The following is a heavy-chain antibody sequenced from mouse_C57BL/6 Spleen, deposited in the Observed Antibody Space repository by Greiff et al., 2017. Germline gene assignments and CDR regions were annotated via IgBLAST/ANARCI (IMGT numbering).Heavy chain of an antibody. D-gene: IGHD2-2*01. CDR2: IDPSDSYT. Sequence: VQLQQPGAELVKPGASVKLSCKASGYTFTSYWMQWVKQRPGQGLEWIGEIDPSDSYTNYNQKFKGKATLTVDTSSSTAYMQLSSLTSEDSAVYYCARGGVTTDWFAYWGQGTLVTVSA. J-gene: IGHJ3*01. V-gene: IGHV1-50*01. CDR3: ARGGVTTDWFAY. CDR1: GYTFTSYW.